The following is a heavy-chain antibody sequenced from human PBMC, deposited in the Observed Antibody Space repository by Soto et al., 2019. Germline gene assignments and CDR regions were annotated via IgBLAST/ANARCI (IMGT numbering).Heavy chain of an antibody. Sequence: PGGSLRLSCAASGFTFSSYWMHWVRQAPGKGLVWVSRINSDGSSTSYADSVKGRFTISRDNAKNTLYLQMNSLRAEDTAVYYCASWRPNYYDSSGYYRDFDYWGQGTLVTVSS. V-gene: IGHV3-74*01. J-gene: IGHJ4*02. CDR2: INSDGSST. D-gene: IGHD3-22*01. CDR1: GFTFSSYW. CDR3: ASWRPNYYDSSGYYRDFDY.